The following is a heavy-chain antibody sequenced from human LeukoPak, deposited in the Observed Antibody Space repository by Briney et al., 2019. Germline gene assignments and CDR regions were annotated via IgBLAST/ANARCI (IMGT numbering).Heavy chain of an antibody. CDR3: ARDYDSSGYYQGFFDY. J-gene: IGHJ4*02. CDR2: ISAYNDNT. CDR1: GYTFTSYD. D-gene: IGHD3-22*01. Sequence: ASVKVSCKASGYTFTSYDINWVRQATGQGLEWMGWISAYNDNTNYAQKLQGRVTMTTDTSTSTAYMELRSLRSDDTAVYYCARDYDSSGYYQGFFDYWGQGTLVTVSS. V-gene: IGHV1-18*01.